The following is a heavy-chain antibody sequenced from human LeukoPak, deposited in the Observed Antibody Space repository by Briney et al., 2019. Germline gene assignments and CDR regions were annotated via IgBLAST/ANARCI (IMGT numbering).Heavy chain of an antibody. D-gene: IGHD2/OR15-2a*01. J-gene: IGHJ6*03. Sequence: GRSLRLSCAGSGFTFDDYAMHWVRQTPGRGLEGVSGISWNSGNIAYADFVGGRFTISRDNAKNSLSLQMNSLSDEDTAVYYCAKDAYGGATFFYYMDVWGKGTTVTVSS. CDR2: ISWNSGNI. CDR3: AKDAYGGATFFYYMDV. CDR1: GFTFDDYA. V-gene: IGHV3-9*01.